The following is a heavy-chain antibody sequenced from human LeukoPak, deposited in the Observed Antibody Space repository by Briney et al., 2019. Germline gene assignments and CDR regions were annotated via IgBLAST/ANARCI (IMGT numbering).Heavy chain of an antibody. CDR3: AGSYGPGSYFDY. Sequence: GGSLTLSCAASGFTFSSYAMSWVRQAPGKGLEWVSGITSSGGSTDYADSVKGRFTISRDNSKNTLYLQMNSLRAEDTAVYYCAGSYGPGSYFDYWGQGTLVTVSS. J-gene: IGHJ4*02. V-gene: IGHV3-23*01. CDR2: ITSSGGST. D-gene: IGHD3-10*01. CDR1: GFTFSSYA.